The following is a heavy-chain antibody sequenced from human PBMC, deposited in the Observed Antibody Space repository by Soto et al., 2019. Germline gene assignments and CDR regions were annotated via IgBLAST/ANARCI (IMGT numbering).Heavy chain of an antibody. D-gene: IGHD4-17*01. V-gene: IGHV1-3*01. CDR2: INGGNGNT. J-gene: IGHJ6*03. Sequence: QVHLVQSGAEVKKPGASVKVSCKASGYTFSTYAMHWVRQAPGPRPEWMGWINGGNGNTKYSQNFQGRVTITRDTSASTAYMELSSLRSEDTAVYYCARGAFAHGDYSLYYYYMDVWGKGTTVTVSS. CDR3: ARGAFAHGDYSLYYYYMDV. CDR1: GYTFSTYA.